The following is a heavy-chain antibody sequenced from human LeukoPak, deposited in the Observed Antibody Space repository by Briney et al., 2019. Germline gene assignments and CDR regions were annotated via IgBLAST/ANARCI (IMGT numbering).Heavy chain of an antibody. CDR1: GFTFSSYA. D-gene: IGHD3-22*01. CDR3: AKDPGRYYDSSGYKSDY. Sequence: GGSLRLSCAASGFTFSSYAMSWVRQAPGKGLEWASAISGSGGSTYYADSVKGRFTISRDNSKNTLYLQMNSLRAEDTAVYYCAKDPGRYYDSSGYKSDYWGQGTLVTVSS. CDR2: ISGSGGST. V-gene: IGHV3-23*01. J-gene: IGHJ4*02.